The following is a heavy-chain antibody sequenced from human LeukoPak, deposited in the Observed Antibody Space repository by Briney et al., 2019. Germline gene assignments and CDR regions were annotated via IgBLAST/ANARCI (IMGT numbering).Heavy chain of an antibody. CDR2: INHSGST. V-gene: IGHV4-34*01. CDR1: GGSFSGYY. D-gene: IGHD3-10*01. Sequence: SETLSLTCAVYGGSFSGYYWSWIRQPPGKGLERIGEINHSGSTNYNPSLKSRVTISVDTSKNQFSLKLSSVTAADTAVYCCARVRPSYYYGSGSPLDYWGQGTLVTVSS. J-gene: IGHJ4*02. CDR3: ARVRPSYYYGSGSPLDY.